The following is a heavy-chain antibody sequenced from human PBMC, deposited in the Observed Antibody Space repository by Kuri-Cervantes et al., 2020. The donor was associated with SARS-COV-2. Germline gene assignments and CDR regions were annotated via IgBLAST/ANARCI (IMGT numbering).Heavy chain of an antibody. CDR2: IYTSGST. V-gene: IGHV4-61*02. Sequence: SETLSLTCTVSGGSISSGSYYWSWIRQPAGKGLEWIGRIYTSGSTNYNPSLKSRVTISVDTSKNQFSLKLSSVTAADTAVCYCARVAAGYFDYWGQGTLVTVSS. CDR1: GGSISSGSYY. J-gene: IGHJ4*02. CDR3: ARVAAGYFDY. D-gene: IGHD6-25*01.